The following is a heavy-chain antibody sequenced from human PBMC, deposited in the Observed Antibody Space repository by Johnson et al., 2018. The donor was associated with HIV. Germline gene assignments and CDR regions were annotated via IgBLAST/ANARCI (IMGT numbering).Heavy chain of an antibody. Sequence: VQLVESGGGLVQPGGSLRLSCAASGFTVSSNYMSWVRQAPGQGLEWVSVIYSGGSTYYADSVKGRFTISRDNSKNTLYLQMNSLRAEDTAVYYCARWIQLWVAFDIWGQGTMVTVSS. CDR1: GFTVSSNY. CDR2: IYSGGST. CDR3: ARWIQLWVAFDI. J-gene: IGHJ3*02. D-gene: IGHD5-18*01. V-gene: IGHV3-66*01.